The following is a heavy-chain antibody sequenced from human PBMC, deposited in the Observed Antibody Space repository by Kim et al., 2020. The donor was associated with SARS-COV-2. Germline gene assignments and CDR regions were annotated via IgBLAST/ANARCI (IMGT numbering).Heavy chain of an antibody. V-gene: IGHV4-31*03. CDR1: GGSISSGGYY. Sequence: SETLSLTCTVSGGSISSGGYYWSWIRQHPGKGLEWSGYIYYSGSTYYNPSLKSRVTISVDTSKNQFSLKLSSVTAADTAVYYCARATSITMIVVVINAFDIWGQGTLVTVSS. CDR3: ARATSITMIVVVINAFDI. J-gene: IGHJ3*02. D-gene: IGHD3-22*01. CDR2: IYYSGST.